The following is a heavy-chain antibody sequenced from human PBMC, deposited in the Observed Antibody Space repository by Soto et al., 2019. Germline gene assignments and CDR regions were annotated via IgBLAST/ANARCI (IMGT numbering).Heavy chain of an antibody. Sequence: ESGGGVVQPGRSLRLSCAVSGFTFKNYGMHWVRQAPGKGLEWVAVIVYDGSYKYYADSVQGRFTISRDNSKNTLYMQMNSLRAEDTAVYYCAKDADYYDSGGDFEGGYFDYWGQGTLVTVSS. CDR2: IVYDGSYK. D-gene: IGHD3-22*01. V-gene: IGHV3-30*18. J-gene: IGHJ4*02. CDR1: GFTFKNYG. CDR3: AKDADYYDSGGDFEGGYFDY.